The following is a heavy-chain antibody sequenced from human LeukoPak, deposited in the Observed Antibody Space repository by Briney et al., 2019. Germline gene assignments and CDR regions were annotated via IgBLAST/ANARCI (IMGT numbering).Heavy chain of an antibody. Sequence: ASVKVSCKASGYTFTGYYMHWVRQAPGQGLEWMGWINPNSGGTNYAQKFQGRVTMTRDTSISTAYMELSRLRSDDTVVYYCAREQSTSYVYYFDYWGQGTLVTVSS. V-gene: IGHV1-2*02. D-gene: IGHD2-2*01. CDR2: INPNSGGT. J-gene: IGHJ4*02. CDR3: AREQSTSYVYYFDY. CDR1: GYTFTGYY.